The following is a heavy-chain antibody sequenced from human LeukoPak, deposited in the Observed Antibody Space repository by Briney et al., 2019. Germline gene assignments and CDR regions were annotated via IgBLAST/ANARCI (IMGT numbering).Heavy chain of an antibody. CDR3: ARHAYSSRDHFDY. J-gene: IGHJ4*02. Sequence: GESLQISCQGSGYSFSNYWIAWVRQMPGKGLEWMGIIYPGDSDTRYSPSFQGQVTISADKSISTAYLQWSSLKASDTAMYYCARHAYSSRDHFDYWGQGTLVTVSS. CDR2: IYPGDSDT. CDR1: GYSFSNYW. V-gene: IGHV5-51*01. D-gene: IGHD6-13*01.